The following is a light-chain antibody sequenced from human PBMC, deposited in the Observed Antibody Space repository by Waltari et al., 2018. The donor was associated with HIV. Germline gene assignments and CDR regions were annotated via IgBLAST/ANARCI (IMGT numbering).Light chain of an antibody. V-gene: IGKV3D-20*01. CDR2: DAS. CDR3: QQYGGSPLT. CDR1: QSVSLK. Sequence: EIVLTQSPATLSLSPGQRATLSWGASQSVSLKLAWYQQKPGLAPRLVIYDASDRAIGIPDRFSGSGSGTDFTLTISRVEPEDFAVYYCQQYGGSPLTFGGGTKVEIK. J-gene: IGKJ4*01.